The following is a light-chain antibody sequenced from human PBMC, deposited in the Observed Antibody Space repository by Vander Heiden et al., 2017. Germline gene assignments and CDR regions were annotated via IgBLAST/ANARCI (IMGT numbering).Light chain of an antibody. CDR3: QQYDSYPRT. CDR1: QGISSY. V-gene: IGKV1-8*01. J-gene: IGKJ1*01. Sequence: AIRMTQSPSSLSASTGDRVTITCRASQGISSYLAWYQQKPGKAPKLLIYAASTLQSGVPSRFSGSGSGTDFTLTISCLQSEDFATYYCQQYDSYPRTFGQGSKVXIK. CDR2: AAS.